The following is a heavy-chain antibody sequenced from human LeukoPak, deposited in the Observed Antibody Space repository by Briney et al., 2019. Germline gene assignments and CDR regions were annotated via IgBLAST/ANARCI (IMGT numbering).Heavy chain of an antibody. Sequence: SGGSLRLSCVASGFTFRSYAMHWVRQAPGKGLEWVIVISSDGTNKYYADSVKGRFTVSRDNSKNTLYLQMNSLRAEDTAPFYCARASYYYDSSGGYAFDIWGQGTMVTVSS. CDR2: ISSDGTNK. J-gene: IGHJ3*02. CDR1: GFTFRSYA. V-gene: IGHV3-30-3*01. D-gene: IGHD3-22*01. CDR3: ARASYYYDSSGGYAFDI.